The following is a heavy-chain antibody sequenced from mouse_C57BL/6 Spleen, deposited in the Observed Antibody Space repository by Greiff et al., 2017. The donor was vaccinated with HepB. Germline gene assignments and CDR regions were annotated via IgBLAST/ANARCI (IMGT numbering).Heavy chain of an antibody. J-gene: IGHJ1*03. D-gene: IGHD2-4*01. Sequence: VQLQQSGPELVKPGASVKIPCKASGYTFTDYNMDWVKQSHGKSLEWIGDINPNNGGTNYNQKFKGKATLTVDKSSSTAYMELRSLTAEDTAVYYCARYDYDSYWYFDVWGTGTTVTVSS. V-gene: IGHV1-18*01. CDR2: INPNNGGT. CDR3: ARYDYDSYWYFDV. CDR1: GYTFTDYN.